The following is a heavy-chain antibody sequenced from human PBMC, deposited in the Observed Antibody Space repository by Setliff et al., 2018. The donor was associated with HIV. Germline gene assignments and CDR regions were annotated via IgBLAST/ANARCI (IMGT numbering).Heavy chain of an antibody. CDR3: ARDRYTWNYGKNYMDV. CDR2: INHSGST. D-gene: IGHD1-7*01. Sequence: SETLSLTCAAYGVSFSGYYWSWIRQPPGKGLEWIGEINHSGSTNYNPSLKSRLTILVDTSKNQFSLKLSSVTAADTAVYYCARDRYTWNYGKNYMDVWGKGTTVTVSS. CDR1: GVSFSGYY. V-gene: IGHV4-34*01. J-gene: IGHJ6*03.